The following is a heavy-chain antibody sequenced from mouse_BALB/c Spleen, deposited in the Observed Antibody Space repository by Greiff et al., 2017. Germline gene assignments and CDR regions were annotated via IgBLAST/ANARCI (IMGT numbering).Heavy chain of an antibody. D-gene: IGHD1-2*01. CDR1: GYTFTSYY. J-gene: IGHJ3*01. CDR2: INPYNDGT. Sequence: EVQLQQSGAELVKPGASVKLSCKASGYTFTSYYMYWVKQRPGQGLEWIGYINPYNDGTKYNEKFKGKATLTSDKSSSTAYMELSSLTSEDSAVLYCARGSLLRPAWFAYWGQGTLVTVSA. CDR3: ARGSLLRPAWFAY. V-gene: IGHV1-14*01.